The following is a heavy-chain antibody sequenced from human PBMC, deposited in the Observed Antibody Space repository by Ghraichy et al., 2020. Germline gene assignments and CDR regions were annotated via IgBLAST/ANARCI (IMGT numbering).Heavy chain of an antibody. V-gene: IGHV3-74*01. J-gene: IGHJ6*02. CDR3: ASANYYYYGMDV. CDR1: GFTFSSYW. CDR2: INSDGSST. Sequence: GGSLRLSCAASGFTFSSYWMHWVRQAPGKGLVWVSRINSDGSSTSYADSVKGRFTISRDNAKNTLYLQMNSLRAEDTAVYYCASANYYYYGMDVWGQGTTVTVSS.